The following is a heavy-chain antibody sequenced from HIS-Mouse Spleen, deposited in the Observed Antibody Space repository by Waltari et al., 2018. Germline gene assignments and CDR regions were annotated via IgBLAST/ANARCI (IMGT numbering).Heavy chain of an antibody. CDR3: ARVREPGVTDY. CDR2: IHTSGGT. Sequence: QVQLQESGTGLVKPSETLSLTCTVSGGPISSYYWSWLRQPAGKGLEWIGRIHTSGGTNYNPSLKSRVTMSVDTSKNQFSLKLSSVTAADTAVYYCARVREPGVTDYWGQGTLVTVSS. D-gene: IGHD2-21*02. CDR1: GGPISSYY. J-gene: IGHJ4*02. V-gene: IGHV4-4*07.